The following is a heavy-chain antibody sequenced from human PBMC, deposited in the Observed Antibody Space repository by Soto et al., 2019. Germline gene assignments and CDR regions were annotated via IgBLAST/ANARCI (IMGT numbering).Heavy chain of an antibody. Sequence: PGGSLRLCCAASGVTFSSYSMNWVRQAPGKGLEWVSYISSSSSTIYYADSVKGRFTISRDNAKNSLYLQMNSLRAEDTAVYYCARDPREYYFDYWGQGTLVTVSS. CDR2: ISSSSSTI. CDR1: GVTFSSYS. J-gene: IGHJ4*02. CDR3: ARDPREYYFDY. V-gene: IGHV3-48*04.